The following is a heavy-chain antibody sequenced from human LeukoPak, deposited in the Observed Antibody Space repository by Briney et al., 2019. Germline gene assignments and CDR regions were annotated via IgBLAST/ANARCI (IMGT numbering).Heavy chain of an antibody. D-gene: IGHD6-6*01. J-gene: IGHJ4*02. CDR1: GYSFTSYW. CDR3: ARLESYEYSSSLIGY. V-gene: IGHV5-51*01. CDR2: IYPGDSDT. Sequence: GESLKISYKGSGYSFTSYWIGWVRQMPGKGLEWMGIIYPGDSDTRYSPSFQGQVTISADKSISTAYLQWSSLKASDTAMYYCARLESYEYSSSLIGYWGQGTLVTVSS.